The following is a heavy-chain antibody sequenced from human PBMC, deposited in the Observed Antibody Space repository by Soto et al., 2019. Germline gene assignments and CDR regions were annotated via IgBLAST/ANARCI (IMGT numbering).Heavy chain of an antibody. CDR1: GGTCLSYW. V-gene: IGHV3-7*01. CDR3: ARDNSFGVVNMDV. Sequence: PGGSLRLSCAASGGTCLSYWMSWVRQATGKGLEWVANIKQDGSEKYYVDSVKGRFTISRDNAKNSLYLQMNSLRAEDTAVYYCARDNSFGVVNMDVWGKGTTVTVSS. CDR2: IKQDGSEK. J-gene: IGHJ6*03. D-gene: IGHD3-3*01.